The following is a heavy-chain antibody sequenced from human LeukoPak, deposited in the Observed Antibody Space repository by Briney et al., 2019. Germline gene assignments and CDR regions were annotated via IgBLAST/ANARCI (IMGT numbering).Heavy chain of an antibody. V-gene: IGHV3-23*01. J-gene: IGHJ4*02. D-gene: IGHD4-17*01. CDR3: ARERITTTAFDY. CDR2: ISGSGGNT. CDR1: GFTFTNCP. Sequence: LPGGSLRLSCAASGFTFTNCPMNWVRQAPGKGLEWVSDISGSGGNTHYADSVKGRFTISRDNSKNTLYLQMDSLRAEDTAIYYCARERITTTAFDYWGQGTLVTVSS.